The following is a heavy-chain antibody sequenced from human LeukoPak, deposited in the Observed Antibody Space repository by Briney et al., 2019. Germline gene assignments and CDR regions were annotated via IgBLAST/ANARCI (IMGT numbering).Heavy chain of an antibody. CDR1: GYPFTGYY. J-gene: IGHJ4*02. V-gene: IGHV1-2*02. D-gene: IGHD3-3*01. CDR3: ARVQVNYDFWSGYDY. CDR2: INPNSGGT. Sequence: GASVKVSCKASGYPFTGYYMHWVRQAPGQGLEWVGWINPNSGGTNYAQKFQGRVTMTRDTSISTAYMELSRLRSDDTAVYYCARVQVNYDFWSGYDYWGQGTLVTVSS.